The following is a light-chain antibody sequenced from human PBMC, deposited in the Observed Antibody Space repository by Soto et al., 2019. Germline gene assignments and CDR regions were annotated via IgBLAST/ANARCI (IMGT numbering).Light chain of an antibody. CDR2: DNN. J-gene: IGLJ1*01. V-gene: IGLV1-51*01. CDR1: SSNIRNNY. Sequence: QSVLMQPPSVSAAPRQKVTISCSGSSSNIRNNYVSWYQQLPGTAPKLLIYDNNKRPSGIPDRFSGSKSGTSATLGITGLQTGDEADYYCGTWDSSLSAYVFGTGTKVTVL. CDR3: GTWDSSLSAYV.